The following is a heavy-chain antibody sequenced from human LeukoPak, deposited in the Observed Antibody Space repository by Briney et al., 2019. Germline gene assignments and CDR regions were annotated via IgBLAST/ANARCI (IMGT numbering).Heavy chain of an antibody. CDR2: MNPNSGNT. J-gene: IGHJ5*02. CDR3: ARAPLVDNWFDP. D-gene: IGHD1-26*01. Sequence: ASVKVSCKVSGYTLTELSMHWVRQATGQGLEWMGWMNPNSGNTAYAQNFRGRVALTRNTSISTVYMELSSLRSEDTAVYYCARAPLVDNWFDPWGQGTLVTVSS. CDR1: GYTLTELS. V-gene: IGHV1-8*01.